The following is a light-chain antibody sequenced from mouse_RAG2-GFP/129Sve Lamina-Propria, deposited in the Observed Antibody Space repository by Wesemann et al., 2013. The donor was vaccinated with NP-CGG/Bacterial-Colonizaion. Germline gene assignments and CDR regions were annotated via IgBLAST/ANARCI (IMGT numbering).Light chain of an antibody. CDR3: QQWSSNPFT. Sequence: QIVLTQSPAIMSASPGEKVTMTCSASSSVSYMHWYQQKSGTSPKDGFMTHPNWLLESLLASVAVGLGPLTLSQSAAWRLKMLPLINCQQWSSNPFTFGSGTKLEIK. CDR2: THP. V-gene: IGKV4-59*01. J-gene: IGKJ4*01. CDR1: SSVSY.